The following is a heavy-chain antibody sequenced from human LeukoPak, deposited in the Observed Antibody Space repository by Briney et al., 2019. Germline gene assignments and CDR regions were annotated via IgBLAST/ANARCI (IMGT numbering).Heavy chain of an antibody. V-gene: IGHV3-30*18. Sequence: GRSLRLSCTASGFTFSTYGMHWVRQAPGMGLEWVAFISFDGGKKYFADSVKGRFSISRDNSKNTLYLQMDSLRADDTAVYYCANGRVAPYTSVWSEFDYWGQGTLVSVSS. CDR3: ANGRVAPYTSVWSEFDY. CDR1: GFTFSTYG. D-gene: IGHD6-19*01. J-gene: IGHJ4*02. CDR2: ISFDGGKK.